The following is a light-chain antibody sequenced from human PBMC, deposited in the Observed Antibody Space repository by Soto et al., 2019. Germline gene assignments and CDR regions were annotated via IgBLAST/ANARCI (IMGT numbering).Light chain of an antibody. CDR1: SSDVGGYNY. J-gene: IGLJ3*02. CDR2: EVS. V-gene: IGLV2-14*01. CDR3: SSYTSSSTQV. Sequence: QSALPQPASVSGSPGQSITISCTGTSSDVGGYNYVSWYQQHPGKAPKLMMSEVSNRPSGVSNRFSGSKSGNTASLTISGLQAEDEADYYCSSYTSSSTQVFGGGTKLTVL.